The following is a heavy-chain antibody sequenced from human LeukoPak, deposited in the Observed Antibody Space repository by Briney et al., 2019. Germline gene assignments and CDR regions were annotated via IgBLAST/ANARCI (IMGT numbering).Heavy chain of an antibody. J-gene: IGHJ4*02. D-gene: IGHD3-22*01. CDR3: ARYYYDTSGYYHDY. V-gene: IGHV4-4*07. CDR1: GASVSDYY. CDR2: IYAGGST. Sequence: SETLSLTCTVSGASVSDYYWIWIRLPAGKGLEWIGHIYAGGSTSYNPFLKSRVTMSIDTSKNRFSLRLNSVTAADTAVYYCARYYYDTSGYYHDYWGQGTLVTVSS.